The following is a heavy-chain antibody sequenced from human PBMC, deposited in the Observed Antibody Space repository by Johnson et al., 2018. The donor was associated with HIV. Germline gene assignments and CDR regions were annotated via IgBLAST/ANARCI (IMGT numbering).Heavy chain of an antibody. Sequence: VQLVESGGGLVQPGRSLRLSCTASGFTFGDYAMSWVRQAPGKGLAWVGFIRSKAYGGTTEYAASVKGRLTISRDDSKSIAYLQMNSLKTEDTAVYYCTRDSPVSSGWYLSAFDIWGQGTMVTVSS. J-gene: IGHJ3*02. CDR3: TRDSPVSSGWYLSAFDI. D-gene: IGHD6-19*01. V-gene: IGHV3-49*04. CDR2: IRSKAYGGTT. CDR1: GFTFGDYA.